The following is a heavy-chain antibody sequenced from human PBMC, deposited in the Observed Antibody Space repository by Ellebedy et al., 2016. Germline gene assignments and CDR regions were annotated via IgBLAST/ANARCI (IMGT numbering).Heavy chain of an antibody. D-gene: IGHD2-21*01. Sequence: GESLKISCAASGFTSSDHYMDWVRQVPGKGLEWVGRLRNKANSDTTEYAASVKGRFTISRDDSKNSLYLQMSSLKTDDTAMYYCARSIADWGRGTLVTVSS. CDR3: ARSIAD. V-gene: IGHV3-72*01. J-gene: IGHJ4*02. CDR2: LRNKANSDTT. CDR1: GFTSSDHY.